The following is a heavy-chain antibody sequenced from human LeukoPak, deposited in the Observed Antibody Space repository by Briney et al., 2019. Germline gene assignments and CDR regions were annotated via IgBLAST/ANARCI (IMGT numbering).Heavy chain of an antibody. CDR2: ISAYNGNT. Sequence: PWASVKVSCKASGYTFTSYGISWVRQAPGQGLEWMGWISAYNGNTNYAQKLQGRVTMTTDTSTSTAYMELRSLRSDDTAVYYCARVPREFYCYDSSGYYFDYWGQGTLVTVSS. J-gene: IGHJ4*02. CDR3: ARVPREFYCYDSSGYYFDY. CDR1: GYTFTSYG. D-gene: IGHD3-22*01. V-gene: IGHV1-18*01.